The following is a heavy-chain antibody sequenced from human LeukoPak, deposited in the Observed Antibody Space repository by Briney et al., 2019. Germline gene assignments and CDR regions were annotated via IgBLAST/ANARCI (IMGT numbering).Heavy chain of an antibody. Sequence: SEKLSLSYRVCRVCWTGYYWSWIRQAPGKAPEWIGYIYSSGSTNYNPSLNSRVTMLLDASKNQFSLKLTLVTAADTAVYYCATRPADGSWYGVFDFWSRGTLVTVSS. CDR1: RVCWTGYY. D-gene: IGHD3-10*01. V-gene: IGHV4-59*01. CDR3: ATRPADGSWYGVFDF. CDR2: IYSSGST. J-gene: IGHJ4*01.